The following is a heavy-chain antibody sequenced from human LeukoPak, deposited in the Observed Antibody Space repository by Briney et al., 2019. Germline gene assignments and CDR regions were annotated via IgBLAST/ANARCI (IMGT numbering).Heavy chain of an antibody. CDR3: ARVSASSGWPSDY. CDR2: ISYDGSNK. V-gene: IGHV3-30*04. Sequence: PGGSLRLSCAASGFTFSSYAMHWVRQAPGKGLEWVAVISYDGSNKYYADSVKGRFTISRDNSKNTLYLQMNSLRAEDTAVYYCARVSASSGWPSDYWGQGTLVTVSS. CDR1: GFTFSSYA. D-gene: IGHD6-19*01. J-gene: IGHJ4*02.